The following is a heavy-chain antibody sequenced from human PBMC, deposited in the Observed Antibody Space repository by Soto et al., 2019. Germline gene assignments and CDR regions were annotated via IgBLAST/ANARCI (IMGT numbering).Heavy chain of an antibody. J-gene: IGHJ4*02. D-gene: IGHD3-10*01. Sequence: EVQVVESGGGLVQSGGSLTLSCAASGFTVSNSYMSWVRQAPGKGLEWVSAIYSGGSTYYADSVKGRFTISRDNSRNTLYLQMNSLRAEDTAVYFCARCDGSATYCFFFVYWGQGTPVTVSS. CDR1: GFTVSNSY. CDR3: ARCDGSATYCFFFVY. V-gene: IGHV3-66*01. CDR2: IYSGGST.